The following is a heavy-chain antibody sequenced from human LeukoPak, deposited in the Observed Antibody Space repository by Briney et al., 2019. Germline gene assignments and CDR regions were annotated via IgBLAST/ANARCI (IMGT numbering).Heavy chain of an antibody. CDR3: ARRDDYGGKGFDH. CDR2: IYPSGSDT. CDR1: GYSFTSYW. V-gene: IGHV5-51*01. Sequence: GESLKISCKGSGYSFTSYWIAWVRQMPGKGLEYMGVIYPSGSDTRFGPSFQGQVTISVDKSVNTAYLQWSSLKASDTAMYYCARRDDYGGKGFDHWGQGTLVTVSS. D-gene: IGHD4-23*01. J-gene: IGHJ4*02.